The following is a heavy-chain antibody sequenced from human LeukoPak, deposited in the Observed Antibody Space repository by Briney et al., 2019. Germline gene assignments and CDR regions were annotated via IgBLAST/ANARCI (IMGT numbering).Heavy chain of an antibody. V-gene: IGHV3-23*01. D-gene: IGHD6-6*01. CDR1: GFTFSSYA. J-gene: IGHJ4*02. CDR3: AKAHLRWSIAARPRPNYFDY. CDR2: ISGSGGST. Sequence: GGTLRLSCAASGFTFSSYAMSWVRQAPGKGLEWVSAISGSGGSTYYADSVKGRFTISRDNSKNTLYLQMNSLRAEDTAVYYCAKAHLRWSIAARPRPNYFDYWGQGTLVTVSS.